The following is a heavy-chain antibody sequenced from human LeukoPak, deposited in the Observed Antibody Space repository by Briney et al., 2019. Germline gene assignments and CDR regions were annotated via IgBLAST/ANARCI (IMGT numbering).Heavy chain of an antibody. Sequence: PGGSLRLSCAASGFTFRTYCMHWVRQAPAKGLEWVAVIAYDGSNKYYADSVKGRFTISRDNAKNSLYLQMNSLRAEDTAVYYCARDVLLDVWGQGTTVTVSS. CDR1: GFTFRTYC. J-gene: IGHJ6*02. CDR2: IAYDGSNK. CDR3: ARDVLLDV. V-gene: IGHV3-30-3*01.